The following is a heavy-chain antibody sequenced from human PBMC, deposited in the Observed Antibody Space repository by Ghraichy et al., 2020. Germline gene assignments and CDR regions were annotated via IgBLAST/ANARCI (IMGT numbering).Heavy chain of an antibody. CDR3: ARDSWGLEPNYYYGMDV. CDR2: ISSSSSYI. D-gene: IGHD1-14*01. CDR1: GFTFSSYS. V-gene: IGHV3-21*01. Sequence: GGSLRLSCAASGFTFSSYSMNWVRQAPGKGLEWVSSISSSSSYIYYADSVKGRFTISRDNAKNSLYLQMNSLRAEDTAVYYCARDSWGLEPNYYYGMDVWGQGTTVTVSS. J-gene: IGHJ6*02.